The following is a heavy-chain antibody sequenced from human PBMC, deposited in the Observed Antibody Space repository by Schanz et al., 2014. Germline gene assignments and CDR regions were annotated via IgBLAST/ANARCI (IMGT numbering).Heavy chain of an antibody. CDR2: SSYDVSIK. J-gene: IGHJ4*02. V-gene: IGHV3-30*04. CDR3: ARSSGSWSDFDY. CDR1: RFTFSSYA. D-gene: IGHD3-10*01. Sequence: VQLVESGGGLVQPGGSLRLSCAASRFTFSSYAMRWVRQAPGKGLEWVALSSYDVSIKDYSDSVKGRFTISRDNSKNRQYLQLKSLRVDDTAIYYCARSSGSWSDFDYWGQGALVTVSS.